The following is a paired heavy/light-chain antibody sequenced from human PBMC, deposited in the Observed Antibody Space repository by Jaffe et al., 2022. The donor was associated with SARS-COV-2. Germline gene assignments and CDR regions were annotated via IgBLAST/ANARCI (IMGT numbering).Light chain of an antibody. CDR2: GNT. Sequence: QSVLTQPPSVSGAPGQSVTISCTGSSSNIGAGFDVHWYQQLPGAAPQLLIYGNTNRPSGVPDRFSGSKSGTSASLAISGLQAEDEAYYYCQSYDTTLGASRIFGAGTKLTVL. CDR1: SSNIGAGFD. V-gene: IGLV1-40*01. J-gene: IGLJ2*01. CDR3: QSYDTTLGASRI.
Heavy chain of an antibody. CDR3: ARALVPRTGWYQGDSGWKRVGAGLGS. Sequence: QVQLQESGPGLVKPAGTLSLTCVVSADSISSSYSWNWVRQPPGKGLEWIGEMYQSGATNYNPSLMTRVTMSLDKSKNQFSLNLNSVTAADTAVYYCARALVPRTGWYQGDSGWKRVGAGLGSWGQGTLVTVSS. J-gene: IGHJ5*02. V-gene: IGHV4-4*02. CDR1: ADSISSSYS. CDR2: MYQSGAT. D-gene: IGHD6-19*01.